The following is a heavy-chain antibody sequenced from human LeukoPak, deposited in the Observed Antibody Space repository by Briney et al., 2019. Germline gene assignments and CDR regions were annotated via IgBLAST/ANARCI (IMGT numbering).Heavy chain of an antibody. CDR2: ISDSGDTK. CDR3: ARDGRGNYHLDL. Sequence: GGSLRLSCAASAFTFSTYYMTWIRQAPGKGLEWISYISDSGDTKYYADSVKGRFTISRDNAKNSMYLQMNSLRAEDTAVYYCARDGRGNYHLDLWGQGTLVTVSS. J-gene: IGHJ4*02. V-gene: IGHV3-11*01. D-gene: IGHD1-26*01. CDR1: AFTFSTYY.